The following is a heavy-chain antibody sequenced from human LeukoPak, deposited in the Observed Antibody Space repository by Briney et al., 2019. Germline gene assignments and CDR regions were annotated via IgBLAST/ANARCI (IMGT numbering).Heavy chain of an antibody. CDR3: ASWPVGWYGEDS. V-gene: IGHV3-53*01. D-gene: IGHD6-19*01. CDR1: GLSVSSNF. CDR2: IYGGGST. J-gene: IGHJ4*02. Sequence: GGSLRLSCAATGLSVSSNFMSWVRQVPGKGLEWVSVIYGGGSTYYADSVKGRFTISRDTPKNTLYLQMNSLRVEDTAVYYCASWPVGWYGEDSWGQGTLVTVSS.